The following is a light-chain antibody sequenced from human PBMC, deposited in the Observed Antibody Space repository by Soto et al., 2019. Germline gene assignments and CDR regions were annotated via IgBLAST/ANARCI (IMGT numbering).Light chain of an antibody. J-gene: IGLJ1*01. CDR3: SSWTSSSTHV. CDR2: DVS. V-gene: IGLV2-14*01. Sequence: QSALTQPASVSGSPGQSITISCTGTSSDVGGYNYVSWYQQHPGKAPKVMIYDVSNRPSGASNRFSGSKSGNTASLTISGLQAEDEADYYCSSWTSSSTHVFGTGTKLTVL. CDR1: SSDVGGYNY.